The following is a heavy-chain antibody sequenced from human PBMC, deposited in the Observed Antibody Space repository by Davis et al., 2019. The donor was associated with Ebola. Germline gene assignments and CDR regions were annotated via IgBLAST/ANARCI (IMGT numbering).Heavy chain of an antibody. CDR1: GFTFSSYA. CDR3: ARDLESRWLQSFDY. CDR2: ISYDGSNK. Sequence: PGGSLRLSCAASGFTFSSYAMHWVRQAPGKGLEWVAVISYDGSNKYYAESVKGRFTISRDNSKNTLYLRMNSLRAEDTAVYYCARDLESRWLQSFDYWGQGTLVTVSS. D-gene: IGHD5-24*01. V-gene: IGHV3-30*04. J-gene: IGHJ4*02.